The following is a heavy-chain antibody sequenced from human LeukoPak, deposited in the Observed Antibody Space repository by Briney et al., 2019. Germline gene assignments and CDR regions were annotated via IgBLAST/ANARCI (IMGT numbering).Heavy chain of an antibody. J-gene: IGHJ5*01. D-gene: IGHD6-19*01. CDR1: GFTFDDYT. CDR3: ARGHSAWYLNWFES. CDR2: ISSTGNTL. Sequence: PGGSLRLSCAASGFTFDDYTMHWVRQTPGKGLEWIAYISSTGNTLYYVDSVKGRFTISRDNAKNSLYLQMNSLRAEDTAMYYCARGHSAWYLNWFESWGLGTLVIVSP. V-gene: IGHV3-48*04.